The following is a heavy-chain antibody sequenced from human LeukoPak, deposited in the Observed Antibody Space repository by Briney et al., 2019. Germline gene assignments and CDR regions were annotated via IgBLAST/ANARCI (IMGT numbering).Heavy chain of an antibody. J-gene: IGHJ4*02. V-gene: IGHV4-59*01. CDR3: ARALDYDFWGGSPYSFDY. Sequence: PSETLSLTCTVSGGSISSYYWSWIRQPPGKGLEWIGYIYYSGITNYNPSLKSRVTISVDTSKNQSSLKLSSVTAADTAVYYCARALDYDFWGGSPYSFDYWGQGTLVTVSS. CDR2: IYYSGIT. CDR1: GGSISSYY. D-gene: IGHD3-3*01.